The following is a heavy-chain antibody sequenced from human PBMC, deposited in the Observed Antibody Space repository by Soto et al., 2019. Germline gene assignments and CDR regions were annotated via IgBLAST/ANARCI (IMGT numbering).Heavy chain of an antibody. Sequence: GASVKVSCKASGFTFTSSAMQWVRQARGQRLEWIGWIVVGSGNTNYAQKFQERVTITRDMSTSTAYMELSSLRSEDTAVYYCASAGGLGAVAADYWGQGTLVTVSS. CDR2: IVVGSGNT. CDR1: GFTFTSSA. V-gene: IGHV1-58*02. CDR3: ASAGGLGAVAADY. J-gene: IGHJ4*02. D-gene: IGHD6-19*01.